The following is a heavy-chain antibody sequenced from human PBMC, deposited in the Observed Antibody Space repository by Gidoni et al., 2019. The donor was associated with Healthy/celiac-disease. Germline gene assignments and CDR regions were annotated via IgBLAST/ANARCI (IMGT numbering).Heavy chain of an antibody. CDR2: IYDSGST. CDR1: GGSISSGDYY. D-gene: IGHD2-15*01. V-gene: IGHV4-30-4*01. Sequence: QVQLQESGPGLVKPSQTLSLTCTVSGGSISSGDYYLSWIRQPPGKGLEWIGYIYDSGSTYYNPSLKSRVTILVDTSKNQFSLKLSSVTAADTAVYYCARDPGVRWFGAFDIWGQGTMVTVSS. CDR3: ARDPGVRWFGAFDI. J-gene: IGHJ3*02.